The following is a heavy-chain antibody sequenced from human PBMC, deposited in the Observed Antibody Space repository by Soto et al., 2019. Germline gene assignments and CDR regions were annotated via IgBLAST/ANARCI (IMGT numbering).Heavy chain of an antibody. Sequence: QVQLVESGGGLVKPGGSLRLSCAASGFTFSDYYMSWIRQAPGKGLEWVSYISSSGSTIYYADSVKGRFTISRDNAKNSLYRQMNGLRAEDTAVYYCARAPYDFWSGYQYNWFDPWGQGTLVTVSS. D-gene: IGHD3-3*01. CDR2: ISSSGSTI. CDR3: ARAPYDFWSGYQYNWFDP. V-gene: IGHV3-11*01. J-gene: IGHJ5*02. CDR1: GFTFSDYY.